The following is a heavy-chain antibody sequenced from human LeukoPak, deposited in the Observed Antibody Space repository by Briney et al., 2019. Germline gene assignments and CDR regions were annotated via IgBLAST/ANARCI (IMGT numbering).Heavy chain of an antibody. CDR1: GFTFDDYG. CDR2: INWNGGST. V-gene: IGHV3-20*01. D-gene: IGHD3-22*01. CDR3: ARKVQGRDYYDSSGYYCWFDP. J-gene: IGHJ5*02. Sequence: GGSLRLSCAASGFTFDDYGMSWVRQAPGKGLEWVSGINWNGGSTGYADSVKGRFTISRGNAKNSLYLQMNSLRAEDTALYHCARKVQGRDYYDSSGYYCWFDPWGQGTLVTVSS.